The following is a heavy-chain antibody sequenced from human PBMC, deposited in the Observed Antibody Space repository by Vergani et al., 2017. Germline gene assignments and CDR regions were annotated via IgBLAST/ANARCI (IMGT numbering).Heavy chain of an antibody. Sequence: EVQLLESGGGLVQPGGSLRLSCAASGFTFSSYAMSWVRQAPGKGLEWVSSISSSSSYIYYADSVKGRFTISRDNAKISLYLQMNSLRAEDTAVYYCAREDWKRSGVFDYWGQGTLVTVSS. V-gene: IGHV3-21*01. J-gene: IGHJ4*02. CDR1: GFTFSSYA. CDR2: ISSSSSYI. D-gene: IGHD1-1*01. CDR3: AREDWKRSGVFDY.